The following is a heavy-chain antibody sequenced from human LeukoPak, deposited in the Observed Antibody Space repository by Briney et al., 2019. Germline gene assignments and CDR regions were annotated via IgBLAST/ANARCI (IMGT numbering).Heavy chain of an antibody. V-gene: IGHV4-4*02. CDR3: ARYCGGDCYLDAFDI. CDR2: IYRSGSI. CDR1: GGSFSSYNW. D-gene: IGHD2-21*02. Sequence: SGTLSLTCAVSGGSFSSYNWWSWVRQPPGKGLEWIGEIYRSGSINYNPSLKSRLTISVDKSKNQFSLKLSSVTAADTAIYYCARYCGGDCYLDAFDIWGQGTMVTVSS. J-gene: IGHJ3*02.